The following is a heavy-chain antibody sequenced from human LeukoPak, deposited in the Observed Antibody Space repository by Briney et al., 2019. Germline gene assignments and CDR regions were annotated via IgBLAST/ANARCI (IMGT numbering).Heavy chain of an antibody. V-gene: IGHV5-51*01. CDR2: IYPGDSDT. Sequence: GESLKISCKGSGYSFTSYWIGWVRQMPGKGLEWMGIIYPGDSDTRYSPSFQGQVTISADKSISTAYLQWSSLKASDTAMYYCARLAPIAVAGIGENYYYYYMGVWGKGTTVTVSS. CDR3: ARLAPIAVAGIGENYYYYYMGV. J-gene: IGHJ6*03. D-gene: IGHD6-19*01. CDR1: GYSFTSYW.